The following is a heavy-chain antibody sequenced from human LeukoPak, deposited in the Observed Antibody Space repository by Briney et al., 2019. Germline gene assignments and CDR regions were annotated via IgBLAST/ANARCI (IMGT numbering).Heavy chain of an antibody. J-gene: IGHJ4*02. Sequence: SVXXXCKASGYTFTSYDINWVRQATGQGXXXXXWMNPNSGNTGYAQKFQGRVTMTRNTSISTAYMELSSLRSEDTAVYYCARVGGRRYDILTGYPVRYWGQGTLVTVSS. D-gene: IGHD3-9*01. V-gene: IGHV1-8*01. CDR2: MNPNSGNT. CDR1: GYTFTSYD. CDR3: ARVGGRRYDILTGYPVRY.